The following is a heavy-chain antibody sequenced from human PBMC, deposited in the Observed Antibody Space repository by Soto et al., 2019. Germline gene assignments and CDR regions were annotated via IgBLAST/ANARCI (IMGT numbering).Heavy chain of an antibody. CDR1: GYTFTSYG. CDR2: ISAYNGNT. V-gene: IGHV1-18*01. Sequence: ASVKVSCKASGYTFTSYGISWVRQAPGQGLEWMGWISAYNGNTNYAQKLQGRVTMTTDTSTSTAYIELRSLRSDDTAVYYCARDTIFGVVIIRLGMDVWGQGTTVTVSS. CDR3: ARDTIFGVVIIRLGMDV. J-gene: IGHJ6*02. D-gene: IGHD3-3*01.